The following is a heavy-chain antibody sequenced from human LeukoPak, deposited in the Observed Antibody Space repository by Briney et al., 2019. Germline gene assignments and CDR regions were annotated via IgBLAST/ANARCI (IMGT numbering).Heavy chain of an antibody. CDR3: ARDRHRGIAARPYAFDI. Sequence: GGSLRLSCAASGFTFSSYAMHWVRQAPGKGLEWVAVISYDGSNKYYADSVKGRFTISRDNSKNTLYLQMNSLRAEDTAVYYCARDRHRGIAARPYAFDIWGQGTMVTVSS. CDR1: GFTFSSYA. V-gene: IGHV3-30-3*01. D-gene: IGHD6-6*01. CDR2: ISYDGSNK. J-gene: IGHJ3*02.